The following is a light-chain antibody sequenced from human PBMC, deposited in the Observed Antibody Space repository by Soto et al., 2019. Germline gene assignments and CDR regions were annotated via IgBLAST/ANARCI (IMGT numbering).Light chain of an antibody. CDR1: SSDVGGYNF. CDR2: DVS. CDR3: SSYTSSNTLV. Sequence: QSVLTQPASVSGSPGQSITISCTGSSSDVGGYNFVSWYQQHPGKAPKLMIYDVSNRPSGVSNRFSGSKSGNTASLTISGLHGEDEADYYCSSYTSSNTLVFGGGTKLTVL. V-gene: IGLV2-14*01. J-gene: IGLJ2*01.